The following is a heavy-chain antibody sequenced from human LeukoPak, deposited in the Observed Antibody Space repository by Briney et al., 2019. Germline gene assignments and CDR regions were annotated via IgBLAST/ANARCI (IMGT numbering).Heavy chain of an antibody. J-gene: IGHJ4*02. CDR3: ARQEVRYDFWSGYYTVDY. CDR2: IYYSGST. Sequence: KPSETLSLTCAVSGGSISSNSYYWGWIRQPPGKGLEWIGSIYYSGSTYYNPSLKSRVTISVDTSKNQFSLKLSSVTAADTAVYYCARQEVRYDFWSGYYTVDYWGQGTLVTVSS. CDR1: GGSISSNSYY. V-gene: IGHV4-39*01. D-gene: IGHD3-3*01.